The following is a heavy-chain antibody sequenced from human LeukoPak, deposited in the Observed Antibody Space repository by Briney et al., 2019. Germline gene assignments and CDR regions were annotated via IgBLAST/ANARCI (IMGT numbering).Heavy chain of an antibody. CDR2: LYYSGST. Sequence: PSETLSLTCTVSGGSISSYYWSWIRQPPGKGLEWIGYLYYSGSTNYNPSLKSRVTMSVDTSKNQFSLKLSSVTAADTAVYYRARGRGSGWSSFDYWGQGTLVTVSS. CDR3: ARGRGSGWSSFDY. CDR1: GGSISSYY. D-gene: IGHD6-19*01. V-gene: IGHV4-59*01. J-gene: IGHJ4*02.